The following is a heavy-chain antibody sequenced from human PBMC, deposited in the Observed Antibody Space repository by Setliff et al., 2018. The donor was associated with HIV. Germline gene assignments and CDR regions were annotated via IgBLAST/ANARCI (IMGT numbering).Heavy chain of an antibody. V-gene: IGHV3-23*01. CDR3: ARQVSIPGVAITPVDY. J-gene: IGHJ4*02. CDR1: GFTFSSYA. Sequence: LRLSCAASGFTFSSYAMTWVRQAPGKGLEWVASITGSGISTYHADFVKGRFTISRDKSKNTLYLQMNSLRAEDTAVYYCARQVSIPGVAITPVDYWGQGALVTVSS. D-gene: IGHD5-12*01. CDR2: ITGSGIST.